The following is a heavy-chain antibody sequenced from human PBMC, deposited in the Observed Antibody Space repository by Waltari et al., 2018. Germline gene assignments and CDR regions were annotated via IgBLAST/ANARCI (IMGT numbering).Heavy chain of an antibody. CDR2: IWYDGSNK. D-gene: IGHD3-16*01. CDR3: ARAAGE. V-gene: IGHV3-33*01. CDR1: GFTFSSYG. Sequence: QVQLVESGGGVVQPGRSLRLSCAASGFTFSSYGMHWVRQAPGKGLEWVAVIWYDGSNKYYADSVKGRFTISRDNAKNSLYLQMNSLRAEDTAVYYCARAAGEWGQGTLVTVSS. J-gene: IGHJ4*02.